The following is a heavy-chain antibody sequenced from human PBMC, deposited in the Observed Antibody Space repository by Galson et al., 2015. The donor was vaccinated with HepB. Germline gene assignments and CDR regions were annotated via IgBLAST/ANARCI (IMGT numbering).Heavy chain of an antibody. CDR1: GFTFSDHY. Sequence: SLRLSCAASGFTFSDHYMDWVRQAPGKGLEWVGRSRNRANSYTTNYAASVKGRFTISRDASENSLYLQMDSLKTEDTAVYYCARVPIDGYNYDFWGQGTLVTVSS. CDR3: ARVPIDGYNYDF. CDR2: SRNRANSYTT. D-gene: IGHD5-24*01. V-gene: IGHV3-72*01. J-gene: IGHJ4*02.